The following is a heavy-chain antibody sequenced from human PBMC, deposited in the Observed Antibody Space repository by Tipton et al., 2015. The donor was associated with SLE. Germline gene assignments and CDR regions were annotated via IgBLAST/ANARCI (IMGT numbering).Heavy chain of an antibody. D-gene: IGHD5-12*01. V-gene: IGHV3-53*05. CDR1: GFTVSSNY. Sequence: SLRLSCAASGFTVSSNYMSWVRQAPGKGLEWVSVIYSGGSTYYADSVKGRFTISRDNSKNTLCLQMNSLRAEDTAVYYCARDIRYIVATTRNAFDIWGQGTMVTVSS. CDR2: IYSGGST. CDR3: ARDIRYIVATTRNAFDI. J-gene: IGHJ3*02.